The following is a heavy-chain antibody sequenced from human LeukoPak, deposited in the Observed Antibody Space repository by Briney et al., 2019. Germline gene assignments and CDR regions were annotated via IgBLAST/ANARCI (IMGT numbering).Heavy chain of an antibody. CDR1: GGTFSSYA. J-gene: IGHJ4*02. D-gene: IGHD3-22*01. Sequence: SVKVSCKASGGTFSSYAISWVRQAPGQGLEWMGRIIPIFGTANYAQKFQGRVTITADESTSTAYMELSSLRSEDTAVYYCARTGPSYYYDSSGYYYEDYWGQGTLVTVPS. V-gene: IGHV1-69*15. CDR3: ARTGPSYYYDSSGYYYEDY. CDR2: IIPIFGTA.